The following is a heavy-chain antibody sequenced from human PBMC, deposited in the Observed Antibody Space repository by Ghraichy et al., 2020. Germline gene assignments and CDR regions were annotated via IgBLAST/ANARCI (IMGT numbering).Heavy chain of an antibody. CDR1: GFSLNTSGMC. Sequence: SGPTLVKPTQTLTLTCTFSGFSLNTSGMCVSWIRQPPGKALEWLARIDWDDDKYYSTSLKTRLTISKDTSKNQVVLTMTNMDPVDTATYYCARISNWELNPNWYFDLWGRGTLVTVSS. V-gene: IGHV2-70*11. J-gene: IGHJ2*01. CDR2: IDWDDDK. D-gene: IGHD7-27*01. CDR3: ARISNWELNPNWYFDL.